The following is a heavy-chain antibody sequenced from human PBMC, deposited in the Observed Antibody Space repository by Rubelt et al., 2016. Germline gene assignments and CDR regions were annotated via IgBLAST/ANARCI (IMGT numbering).Heavy chain of an antibody. V-gene: IGHV3-74*01. CDR3: ARQMSDLWLFDS. D-gene: IGHD3-10*01. Sequence: GKGLVWVSRISGDGSITNYVDSVKGRFTISRGNSMHTLYLQMNSLRAEDTAVYYCARQMSDLWLFDSWGQGTLVTVSS. J-gene: IGHJ4*02. CDR2: ISGDGSIT.